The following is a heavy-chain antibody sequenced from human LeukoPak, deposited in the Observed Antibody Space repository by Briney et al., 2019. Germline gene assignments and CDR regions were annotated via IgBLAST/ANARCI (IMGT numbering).Heavy chain of an antibody. V-gene: IGHV3-48*01. CDR1: GFTFSSYS. D-gene: IGHD3-10*01. J-gene: IGHJ6*03. Sequence: GGSLRLSCAASGFTFSSYSMNWVRQAPGKGLEWVSYISSSSSTIYYADSVKGRFTISRDNAKNSLYLQMNSLRAEDTAVYYCARDSGLYYYYYYYMDVWGKGTTVTVSS. CDR3: ARDSGLYYYYYYYMDV. CDR2: ISSSSSTI.